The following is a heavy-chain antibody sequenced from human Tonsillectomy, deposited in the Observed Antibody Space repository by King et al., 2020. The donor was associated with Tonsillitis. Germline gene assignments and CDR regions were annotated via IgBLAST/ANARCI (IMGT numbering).Heavy chain of an antibody. CDR3: ARADYDTLTGFYYDY. CDR2: VYYTGIT. Sequence: VPLQESGPGLVKPSETLSLTCTVSGGSVNSYYWTWIRPPPGKGLEWIGYVYYTGITNYNPSLKSRVTISVDTSKNQFSLKLSSLTAADTAVYYCARADYDTLTGFYYDYWGQGTLVTVSS. J-gene: IGHJ4*02. V-gene: IGHV4-59*02. D-gene: IGHD3-9*01. CDR1: GGSVNSYY.